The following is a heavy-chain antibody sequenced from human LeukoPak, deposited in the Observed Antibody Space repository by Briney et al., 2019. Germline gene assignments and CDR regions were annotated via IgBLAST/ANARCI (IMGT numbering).Heavy chain of an antibody. V-gene: IGHV3-7*01. CDR2: IEDTGRKK. CDR1: GFTFRTYW. J-gene: IGHJ4*02. Sequence: GGSLRLSCAASGFTFRTYWMSWVRQAPGKGLEWVANIEDTGRKKNYADAVKGRFTVSRDNAKSSMNLQMNSLRAEDTAVYYCARDGRGSGYDEIDYWGQGTLVTVSS. CDR3: ARDGRGSGYDEIDY. D-gene: IGHD5-12*01.